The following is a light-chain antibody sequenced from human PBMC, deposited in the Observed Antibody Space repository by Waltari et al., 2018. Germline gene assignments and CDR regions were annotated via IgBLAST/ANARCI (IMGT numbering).Light chain of an antibody. CDR1: QSIGRS. J-gene: IGKJ5*01. Sequence: EIVLTHSPVFQSVTPKEKVTITCRASQSIGRSLHWYQRKPGQSPNLLIKYASQSISGVPSRFSGSGSGTDFTLTITSLEAEDAATYFCHQSSKLPITFGQGTRLEI. V-gene: IGKV6-21*02. CDR2: YAS. CDR3: HQSSKLPIT.